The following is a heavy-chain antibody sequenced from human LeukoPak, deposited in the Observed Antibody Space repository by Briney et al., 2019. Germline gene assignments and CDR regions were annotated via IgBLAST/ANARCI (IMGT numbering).Heavy chain of an antibody. D-gene: IGHD2-21*02. CDR2: IYPGDSDT. Sequence: RGESLKISCKGSGYSFTSYWIGWVRQMPGKGLEWMGIIYPGDSDTRYSPSFQGQVTISADKSISTAYLQWSSLKASDTAMYYCARHPLAYCGGDCQYYFDYWGQGTLVTVSS. V-gene: IGHV5-51*01. CDR1: GYSFTSYW. J-gene: IGHJ4*02. CDR3: ARHPLAYCGGDCQYYFDY.